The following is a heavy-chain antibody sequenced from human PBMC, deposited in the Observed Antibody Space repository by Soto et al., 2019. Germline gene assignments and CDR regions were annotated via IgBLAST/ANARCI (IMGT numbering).Heavy chain of an antibody. CDR1: GGTFRNYP. CDR2: IFPLTDIP. CDR3: SRGPLVVLNYFPS. J-gene: IGHJ4*02. Sequence: QVQLVQSGPEVKQPGSSVKVSCKASGGTFRNYPINWVRQAPGQGLEWMGSIFPLTDIPDYAQNFQARLTISADRSTSTAYMELTSLTSDDTAMYFCSRGPLVVLNYFPSWGQGTLVTVSS. V-gene: IGHV1-69*02.